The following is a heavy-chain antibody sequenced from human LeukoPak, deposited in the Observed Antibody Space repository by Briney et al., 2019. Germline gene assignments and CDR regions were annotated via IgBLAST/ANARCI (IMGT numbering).Heavy chain of an antibody. V-gene: IGHV3-23*01. CDR3: AKASSYTGPTDY. D-gene: IGHD3-16*02. Sequence: PGGSLRLSCAASGFTFSSHGMSWVRQAPGKGLEGVSAISGSGGSTYYAHYVKGRFTISRDNSKNTLYLQMNSLRAEDTAVYYCAKASSYTGPTDYWGQGTLVTVS. J-gene: IGHJ4*02. CDR1: GFTFSSHG. CDR2: ISGSGGST.